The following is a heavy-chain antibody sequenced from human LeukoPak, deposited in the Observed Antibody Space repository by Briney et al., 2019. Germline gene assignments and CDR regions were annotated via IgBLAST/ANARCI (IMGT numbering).Heavy chain of an antibody. CDR2: IWYDGSNK. CDR1: GFTFSSYG. CDR3: ARQFDGSHPNAFDI. Sequence: GGSLGLSCAASGFTFSSYGMHWVRQAPGKGLEWVAVIWYDGSNKYYADSVKGRFTISRDNSKNTLYLQMNSLRVEDTAVYYCARQFDGSHPNAFDIWGQGTMVTVSS. V-gene: IGHV3-33*01. D-gene: IGHD1-26*01. J-gene: IGHJ3*02.